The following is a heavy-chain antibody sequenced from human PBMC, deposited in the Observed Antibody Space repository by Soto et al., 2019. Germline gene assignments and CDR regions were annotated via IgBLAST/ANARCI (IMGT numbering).Heavy chain of an antibody. CDR2: IYYTGTT. CDR3: ARRLVNRPVDP. J-gene: IGHJ5*02. D-gene: IGHD2-15*01. Sequence: PSETLSLTCTVSGSPISDNYWSWFRQAPGQGLEWVGYIYYTGTTTYNPSLKSRVTISLDTSKNQFSLRLSSVTAADTAVYYCARRLVNRPVDPWGQGTLVTVSS. CDR1: GSPISDNY. V-gene: IGHV4-59*12.